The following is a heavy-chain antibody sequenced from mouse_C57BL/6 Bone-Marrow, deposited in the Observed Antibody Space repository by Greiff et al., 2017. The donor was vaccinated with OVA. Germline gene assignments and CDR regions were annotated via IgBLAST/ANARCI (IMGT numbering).Heavy chain of an antibody. Sequence: VQLVESGAELVKPGASVKISCKASGYAFSSYWMNWVKQRPGKGLEWIGQIYPGDGDTNYNGKFKGKATLTADKSSSTAYMQLSSLTSEDSAVYFCARDDYDVAFAYWGQGTLVTVSA. CDR1: GYAFSSYW. CDR2: IYPGDGDT. CDR3: ARDDYDVAFAY. D-gene: IGHD2-4*01. J-gene: IGHJ3*01. V-gene: IGHV1-80*01.